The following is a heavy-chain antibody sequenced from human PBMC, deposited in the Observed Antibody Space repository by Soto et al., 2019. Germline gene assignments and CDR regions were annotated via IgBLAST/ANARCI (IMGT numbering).Heavy chain of an antibody. V-gene: IGHV1-69*04. Sequence: SVKVSCKASGGTFSSYTISWVRQAPGQGLEWMGRIIPILGIANYAQKFQGRVTITADKSTSTAYMELSSLRSGDTAVYYCARDLGLGYFGSGSYYSFDYWGQGTLVTVSS. D-gene: IGHD3-10*01. J-gene: IGHJ4*02. CDR3: ARDLGLGYFGSGSYYSFDY. CDR2: IIPILGIA. CDR1: GGTFSSYT.